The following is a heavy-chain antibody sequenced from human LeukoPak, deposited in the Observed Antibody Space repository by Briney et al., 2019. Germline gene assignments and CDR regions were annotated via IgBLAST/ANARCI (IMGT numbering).Heavy chain of an antibody. CDR1: GFTFSSYE. CDR3: ARVQTTVTTLDY. CDR2: ISSSGSTR. D-gene: IGHD4-17*01. J-gene: IGHJ4*02. V-gene: IGHV3-48*03. Sequence: PGRSLRLSCAASGFTFSSYEMNWVSQAPGKGLEWVSYISSSGSTRYYADSVKGRFTISRDNAKNSLYLQMNSLRAEDTAVYYCARVQTTVTTLDYWGQGTLVTVSS.